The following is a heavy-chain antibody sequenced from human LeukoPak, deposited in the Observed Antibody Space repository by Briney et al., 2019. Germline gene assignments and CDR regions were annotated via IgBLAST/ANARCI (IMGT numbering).Heavy chain of an antibody. D-gene: IGHD6-13*01. CDR2: ISSSSSTI. Sequence: QPGGSLRLSCAASGFTFSSYSMNWVRQAPGKGLEWVSYISSSSSTIYYADSVKGRFTISRDNAKNSLYLQMNSLRAEDTAVYYCARDGEDSSSSIDAFDIWGQGTMVTVSS. CDR3: ARDGEDSSSSIDAFDI. V-gene: IGHV3-48*04. J-gene: IGHJ3*02. CDR1: GFTFSSYS.